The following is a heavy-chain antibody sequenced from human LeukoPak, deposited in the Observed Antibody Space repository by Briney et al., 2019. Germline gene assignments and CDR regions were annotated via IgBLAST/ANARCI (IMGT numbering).Heavy chain of an antibody. CDR1: GGSISSSSYY. J-gene: IGHJ4*02. CDR3: ARHHYDFWSGWNAGDYFDY. Sequence: PSETLSLTCTVSGGSISSSSYYWGWIRQPPGKGLEWIGSIYYSGSTNYNPSLKSRVTISVDTSKNQFSLKLSSVTAADTAVYYCARHHYDFWSGWNAGDYFDYWGQGTLVTVSS. V-gene: IGHV4-39*07. CDR2: IYYSGST. D-gene: IGHD3-3*01.